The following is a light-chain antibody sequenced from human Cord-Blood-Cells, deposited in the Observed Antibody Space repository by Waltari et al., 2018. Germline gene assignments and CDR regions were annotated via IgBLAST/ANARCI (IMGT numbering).Light chain of an antibody. CDR2: SNN. CDR3: AAWDDSLNGVV. Sequence: QSVLTQPPSASGTPGQRVTXSXXGXSSNIGSNTVNWYQQLPGTAPKLLIYSNNQRPSGFPDRFSGSKSGTSASLAISGLQSEDEADYYCAAWDDSLNGVVFGGGTKLTVL. J-gene: IGLJ2*01. CDR1: SSNIGSNT. V-gene: IGLV1-44*01.